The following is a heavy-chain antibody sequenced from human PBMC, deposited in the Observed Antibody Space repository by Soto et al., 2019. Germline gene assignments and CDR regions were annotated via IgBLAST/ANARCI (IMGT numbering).Heavy chain of an antibody. CDR3: AKDRLEYISTWDF. D-gene: IGHD6-13*01. V-gene: IGHV3-23*01. CDR1: GFPLSSNA. Sequence: HPGGSLRLSCAASGFPLSSNAMSWVRQAPGKGLEWVSGMSGPGGTTYYADSVKGRFTISRDNSKNTLYLQMNSLRAEDTAIYYCAKDRLEYISTWDFWGPGTLVTVSS. CDR2: MSGPGGTT. J-gene: IGHJ4*02.